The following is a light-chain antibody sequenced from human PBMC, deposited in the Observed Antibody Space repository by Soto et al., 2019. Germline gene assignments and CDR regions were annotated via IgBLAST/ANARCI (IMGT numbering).Light chain of an antibody. Sequence: DIQMTQSPSSLSASVGDRVTITCRASESISRHLNWYQQKPGNAPKLLIYAASSLQNGVPSRFSGSGSGTDFTLTISNLQPGDFATYYCHESYSTLSITFGQGTRLETK. CDR3: HESYSTLSIT. CDR1: ESISRH. J-gene: IGKJ5*01. CDR2: AAS. V-gene: IGKV1-39*01.